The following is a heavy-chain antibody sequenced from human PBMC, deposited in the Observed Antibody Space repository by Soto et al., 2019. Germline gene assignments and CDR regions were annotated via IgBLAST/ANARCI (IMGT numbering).Heavy chain of an antibody. CDR1: GGTFSSYA. V-gene: IGHV1-69*13. CDR3: ARAHIVVVPAAIYKMGWFDP. D-gene: IGHD2-2*01. CDR2: IIPIFGTA. J-gene: IGHJ5*02. Sequence: ASVKVSCKASGGTFSSYAISWVRQAPGQGLEWMGGIIPIFGTANYAQKFQGRVTITADESTSTAYMELSSLRSEDTAVYYCARAHIVVVPAAIYKMGWFDPWGQATLVTVSS.